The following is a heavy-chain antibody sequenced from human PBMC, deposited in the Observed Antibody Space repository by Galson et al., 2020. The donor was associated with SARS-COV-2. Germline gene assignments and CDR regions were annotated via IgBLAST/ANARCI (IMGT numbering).Heavy chain of an antibody. D-gene: IGHD3-22*01. Sequence: TGGSLRLSCAASGFTVSTNYMSWVRQAPGKGLEWVSVLYSGGNTFYADSVRGRFTISRDNSKNTLYLQMNSLRAEDTAVYYCARDLRASSGVYLDDALDIWGQGTMVTVSS. CDR1: GFTVSTNY. V-gene: IGHV3-66*01. CDR3: ARDLRASSGVYLDDALDI. J-gene: IGHJ3*02. CDR2: LYSGGNT.